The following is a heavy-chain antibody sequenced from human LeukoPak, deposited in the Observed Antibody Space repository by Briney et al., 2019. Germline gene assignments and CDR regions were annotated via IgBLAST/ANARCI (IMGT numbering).Heavy chain of an antibody. D-gene: IGHD6-13*01. CDR1: GYTFINYA. CDR2: ISPYSGNT. Sequence: ASVKVSCKASGYTFINYALTWVRQAPGQGLEWMGWISPYSGNTNYAQKFQGRVTMTRDTSISTAYMELSRLRSDDTAVYYCARDGSSWSRLYYFDYWGQGTLVTVSS. J-gene: IGHJ4*02. CDR3: ARDGSSWSRLYYFDY. V-gene: IGHV1-2*02.